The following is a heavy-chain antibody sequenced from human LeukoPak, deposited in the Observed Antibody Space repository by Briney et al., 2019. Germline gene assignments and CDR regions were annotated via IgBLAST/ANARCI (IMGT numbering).Heavy chain of an antibody. CDR1: GGSISSGSYY. D-gene: IGHD2-15*01. CDR2: IYTTGST. J-gene: IGHJ5*02. V-gene: IGHV4-61*02. Sequence: SQTLSLTCTVSGGSISSGSYYWSWIRQPAGKGLDWIGRIYTTGSTNYNPSLKSRVTISVDTSKNQFSLNLSSVTAADTAVYYCARDSPPSYCSAGSCYFDPWGQGTLVTVSS. CDR3: ARDSPPSYCSAGSCYFDP.